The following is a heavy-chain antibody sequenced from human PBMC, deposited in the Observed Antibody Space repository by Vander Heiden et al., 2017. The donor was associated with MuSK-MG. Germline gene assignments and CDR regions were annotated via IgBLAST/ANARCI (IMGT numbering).Heavy chain of an antibody. CDR3: ARAVGGSGYYYYYDQ. CDR2: MSYDGSNK. V-gene: IGHV3-30*04. D-gene: IGHD3-10*01. Sequence: QVQLVESGGGVVQPGMSLRLTCAASGFTFSSYALHWVRQAPVKGLQWVAIMSYDGSNKHYADSVTGRFTISRDNSKNTLYLQMNSLKTEDTAVYYCARAVGGSGYYYYYDQWGQGTRVTVSS. J-gene: IGHJ4*02. CDR1: GFTFSSYA.